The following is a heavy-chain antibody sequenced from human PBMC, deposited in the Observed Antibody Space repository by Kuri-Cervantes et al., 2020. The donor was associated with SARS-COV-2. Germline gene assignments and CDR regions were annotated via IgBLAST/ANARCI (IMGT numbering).Heavy chain of an antibody. Sequence: SEILSPTGTVSGSSISSSYYSGWTRQPRRKGMGWIGSIYHSGSTYYNPSRKSRVTIPVDTSKNQFSLKLSSVTAADTAVYDCARDFWSGYYMSYYFDYWGQGTLVTVSS. J-gene: IGHJ4*02. CDR1: GSSISSSYY. CDR3: ARDFWSGYYMSYYFDY. D-gene: IGHD3-3*01. CDR2: IYHSGST. V-gene: IGHV4-38-2*02.